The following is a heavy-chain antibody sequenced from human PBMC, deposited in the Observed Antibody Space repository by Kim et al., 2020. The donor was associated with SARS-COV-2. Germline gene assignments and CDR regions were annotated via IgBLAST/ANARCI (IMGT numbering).Heavy chain of an antibody. V-gene: IGHV3-74*01. J-gene: IGHJ4*02. CDR1: GFTFSDYW. CDR3: ARERMLLRGVKQDY. CDR2: INPDGSGR. D-gene: IGHD3-10*01. Sequence: GGSLRLSCAASGFTFSDYWIHWVRQAPGKGLVWVSRINPDGSGRSYADPVKGRFTISRDNAKNTVFLQMNSLRAEDTAVYYCARERMLLRGVKQDYWGQGTLVTVSS.